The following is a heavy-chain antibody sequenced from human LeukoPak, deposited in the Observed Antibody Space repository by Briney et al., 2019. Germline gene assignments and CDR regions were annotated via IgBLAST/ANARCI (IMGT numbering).Heavy chain of an antibody. CDR3: AREGCSSTSCYEGYYYYGMDV. CDR1: GFTFSNYG. J-gene: IGHJ6*02. CDR2: ISYDGNDK. V-gene: IGHV3-30*03. Sequence: GSVRLSCAASGFTFSNYGMYWVRQAPGKGLEWVAIISYDGNDKYYADSVKGRFRISRDNSRNTLYLQMSSRKPEDTAVYYCAREGCSSTSCYEGYYYYGMDVWGQGTTVTVSS. D-gene: IGHD2-2*01.